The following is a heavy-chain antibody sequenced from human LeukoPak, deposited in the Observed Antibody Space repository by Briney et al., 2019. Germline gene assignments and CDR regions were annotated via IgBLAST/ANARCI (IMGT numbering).Heavy chain of an antibody. Sequence: GGSLSLSCAASGFTIRTFSTHWVRQAPGKGLECVSSSDINSGSMYYSDSGKGRFTISRHNTKNSLYLQMNSLRAEDTAVYYCGRYGVVGATPDYWGQGTLVTVSP. V-gene: IGHV3-21*01. CDR1: GFTIRTFS. D-gene: IGHD1-26*01. CDR2: SDINSGSM. CDR3: GRYGVVGATPDY. J-gene: IGHJ4*02.